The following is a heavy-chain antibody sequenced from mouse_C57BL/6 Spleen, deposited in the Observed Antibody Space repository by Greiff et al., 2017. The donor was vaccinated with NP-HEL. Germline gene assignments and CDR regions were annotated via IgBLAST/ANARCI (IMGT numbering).Heavy chain of an antibody. CDR1: GYTFTSYG. Sequence: QVQLKQSGAELARPGASVKLSCKASGYTFTSYGISWVKQRTGQGLEWIGEIYPRSGNTYYNEKFKGKATLTADKSSSTAYMELRSLTSEDSAVYFCARYDYDPAWFAYWGQGTLVTVSA. J-gene: IGHJ3*01. D-gene: IGHD2-4*01. V-gene: IGHV1-81*01. CDR2: IYPRSGNT. CDR3: ARYDYDPAWFAY.